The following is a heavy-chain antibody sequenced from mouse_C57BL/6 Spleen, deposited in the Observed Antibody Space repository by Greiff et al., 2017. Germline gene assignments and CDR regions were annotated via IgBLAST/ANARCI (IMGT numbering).Heavy chain of an antibody. D-gene: IGHD1-1*01. CDR2: IDPSDSYT. V-gene: IGHV1-59*01. Sequence: QVQLQQSGAELVRPGTSVKLSCKASGYTFTSYWMHWVKQRPGQGLEWIGVIDPSDSYTNYNQKFKGKATLTVDTSSSTAYMQLSSLTSEDSAVYYCARERDYGRSYGAWFAYWGQGTLVTVSA. CDR1: GYTFTSYW. CDR3: ARERDYGRSYGAWFAY. J-gene: IGHJ3*01.